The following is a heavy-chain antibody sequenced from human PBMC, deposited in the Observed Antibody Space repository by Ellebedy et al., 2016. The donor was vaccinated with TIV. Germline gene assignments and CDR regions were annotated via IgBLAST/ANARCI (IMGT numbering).Heavy chain of an antibody. CDR2: ISTSSATM. J-gene: IGHJ4*02. Sequence: GGSLRLXCAASGFTFSSYTMNWVRQAPGRGLEWVSYISTSSATMHYADSVKGRFTISRDDAKNSLYLHMSSLRAEDTAVYYCTRDSHRDYGGIDHFWGQGTRVTVSS. D-gene: IGHD4-23*01. V-gene: IGHV3-48*04. CDR3: TRDSHRDYGGIDHF. CDR1: GFTFSSYT.